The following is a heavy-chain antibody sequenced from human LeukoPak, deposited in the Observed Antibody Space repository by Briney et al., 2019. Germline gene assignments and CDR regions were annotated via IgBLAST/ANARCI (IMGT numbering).Heavy chain of an antibody. CDR1: GCTFSSYA. Sequence: GASVKVSCKASGCTFSSYAISWVRQAPGQGLEWMGGIIPIFGTANYAQKFQGRVTITADESTSTAYMELSSLRSEDTAVYYCARGGDYDFWSGPVGYWGQGTLVTVSS. CDR3: ARGGDYDFWSGPVGY. J-gene: IGHJ4*02. CDR2: IIPIFGTA. V-gene: IGHV1-69*13. D-gene: IGHD3-3*01.